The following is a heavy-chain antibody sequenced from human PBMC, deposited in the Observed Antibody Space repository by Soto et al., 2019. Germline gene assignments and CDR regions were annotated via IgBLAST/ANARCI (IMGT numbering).Heavy chain of an antibody. D-gene: IGHD6-19*01. Sequence: GESLKISCKGSGYSFTSYWIGWVRQMPGKGLEWMGIIYPGDSDTRYSPSFQGQVTISADKSISTAYLQWSSLKDSDTAMYYCARHRIVIPAGTVYYYYGMDVWGQGTTVTVSS. V-gene: IGHV5-51*01. CDR3: ARHRIVIPAGTVYYYYGMDV. J-gene: IGHJ6*02. CDR2: IYPGDSDT. CDR1: GYSFTSYW.